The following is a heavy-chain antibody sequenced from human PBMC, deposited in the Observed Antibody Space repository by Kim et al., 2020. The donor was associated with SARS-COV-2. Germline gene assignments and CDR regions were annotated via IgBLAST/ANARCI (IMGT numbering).Heavy chain of an antibody. CDR1: GFTFSSYA. Sequence: GGSLRLSCAASGFTFSSYAMSWVRQAPGKGLEWVSAISGSGGSTYYADSVKGRFTISRDNSKNTLYLQMNRLRAEDTAVYYCAKDVKTGIVTFFGVVISPGFVYWGQGTLFTVSS. V-gene: IGHV3-23*01. D-gene: IGHD3-3*01. J-gene: IGHJ4*02. CDR2: ISGSGGST. CDR3: AKDVKTGIVTFFGVVISPGFVY.